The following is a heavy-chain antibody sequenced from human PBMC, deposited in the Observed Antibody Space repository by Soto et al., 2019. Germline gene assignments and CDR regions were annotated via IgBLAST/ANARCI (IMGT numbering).Heavy chain of an antibody. CDR1: GGSISSGAYS. CDR3: ARGPRYNLNYDTWGPAVLDV. D-gene: IGHD1-7*01. Sequence: SETLSLTCAVSGGSISSGAYSWSWIRQPPGKGLEWIGFIYDSGSTYYNPSLKSRVTISVDRSKNQFSLKVRFVTAADTAVYYCARGPRYNLNYDTWGPAVLDVWGQGTTVTVAS. V-gene: IGHV4-30-2*01. CDR2: IYDSGST. J-gene: IGHJ6*02.